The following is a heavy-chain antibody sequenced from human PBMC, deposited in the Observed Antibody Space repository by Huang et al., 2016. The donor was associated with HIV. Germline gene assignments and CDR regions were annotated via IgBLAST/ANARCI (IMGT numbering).Heavy chain of an antibody. V-gene: IGHV4-30-2*01. CDR2: IFSSVST. D-gene: IGHD5-12*01. Sequence: QLQLQESGSGLLRPSRSLSLTCPVSGGSFSGGGYFWSWIRPPPGKGLAWIGNIFSSVSTHYTSSLKGGVTILVDRSKNPFSLGLYSMAAADTTVYFCDRVGVRDGYHGGYFDYWGQGILVTVSS. J-gene: IGHJ4*02. CDR3: DRVGVRDGYHGGYFDY. CDR1: GGSFSGGGYF.